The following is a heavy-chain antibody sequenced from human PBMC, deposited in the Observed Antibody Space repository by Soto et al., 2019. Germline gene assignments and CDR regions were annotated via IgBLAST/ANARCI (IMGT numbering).Heavy chain of an antibody. V-gene: IGHV3-72*01. CDR1: GFTFSNHY. CDR2: IRNRGQSHVA. CDR3: ARDTYTALDY. J-gene: IGHJ4*02. D-gene: IGHD2-2*02. Sequence: EVQLVESGGGLVQPGGSLRLYCAASGFTFSNHYMAWVRQAPGKGLEWVGRIRNRGQSHVADYAASVRGRFTMSRDDSQNSLYLQMNSLRAEDTAVYYCARDTYTALDYWGQGIQVTVSS.